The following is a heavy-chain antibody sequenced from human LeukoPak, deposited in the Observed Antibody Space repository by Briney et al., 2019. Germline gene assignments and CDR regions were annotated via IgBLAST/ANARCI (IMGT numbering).Heavy chain of an antibody. V-gene: IGHV3-30-3*02. CDR3: AKSRSGSANWALQIFDN. D-gene: IGHD1-1*01. CDR2: ISYDGSNK. Sequence: GGSLRLSCAASGFTFSSYAMHWVRQAPGKGLEWVAVISYDGSNKYYADSVKGRFTISRDNSKNSLFVQMNSLRAEDTAVYFCAKSRSGSANWALQIFDNWGQGTLVTVSS. CDR1: GFTFSSYA. J-gene: IGHJ4*02.